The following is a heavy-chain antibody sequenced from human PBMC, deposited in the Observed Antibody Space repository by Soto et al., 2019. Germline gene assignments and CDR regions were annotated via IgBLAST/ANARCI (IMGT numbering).Heavy chain of an antibody. Sequence: QVQLQESGPGLVKPSQTLSLTCTVSGGSISSGGYYWSWIRQHPGKGLEWIGYIYYSGSTSYTPSPKSRVTISVATAKNQFSLKLTSVTAAETLVYYCARSVTPWGQGTLVTVSS. V-gene: IGHV4-31*03. CDR3: ARSVTP. CDR1: GGSISSGGYY. D-gene: IGHD3-10*01. J-gene: IGHJ5*02. CDR2: IYYSGST.